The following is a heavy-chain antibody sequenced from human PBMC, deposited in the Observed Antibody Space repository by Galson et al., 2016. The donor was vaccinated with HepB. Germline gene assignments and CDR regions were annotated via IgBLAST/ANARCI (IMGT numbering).Heavy chain of an antibody. J-gene: IGHJ5*02. V-gene: IGHV4-34*01. CDR2: MNHRGWT. CDR3: ARSLNPMGRGLHWFDP. Sequence: SETLSLTCAVYGGSFSDYYWNWIRQPPGKGLEWIGEMNHRGWTSYNPSLKRRVSIPVDTSKSQVSLKLSSVTAADTAVYYCARSLNPMGRGLHWFDPWGQGTLVSASS. D-gene: IGHD6-25*01. CDR1: GGSFSDYY.